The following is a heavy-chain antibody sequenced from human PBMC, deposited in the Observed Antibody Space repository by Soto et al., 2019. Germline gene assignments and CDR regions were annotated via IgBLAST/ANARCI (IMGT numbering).Heavy chain of an antibody. J-gene: IGHJ5*02. CDR1: GGTFNSYT. CDR3: ARDKAVGYSSSWYLGYWFDP. V-gene: IGHV1-69*04. Sequence: SVKVSCKASGGTFNSYTISWARQAPGQGLEWMGRIIPILGIANYAQKFQGRVTITADKSTSTAYMELSSLRSEDTAVYYCARDKAVGYSSSWYLGYWFDPWGQGTLVTVSS. D-gene: IGHD6-13*01. CDR2: IIPILGIA.